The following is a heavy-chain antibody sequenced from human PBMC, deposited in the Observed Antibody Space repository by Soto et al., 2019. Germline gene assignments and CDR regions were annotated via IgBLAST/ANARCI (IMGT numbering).Heavy chain of an antibody. Sequence: LRLSCSASVFTLGSYNMNWVRQAPGKGLEWVSSISGRGVDTLYADPVKARFTISRDTSRNALYLQVNSLRAEDTAVYYCAKDQTDVTLFDYWGQGT. V-gene: IGHV3-23*01. J-gene: IGHJ4*02. CDR1: VFTLGSYN. CDR3: AKDQTDVTLFDY. D-gene: IGHD2-21*02. CDR2: ISGRGVDT.